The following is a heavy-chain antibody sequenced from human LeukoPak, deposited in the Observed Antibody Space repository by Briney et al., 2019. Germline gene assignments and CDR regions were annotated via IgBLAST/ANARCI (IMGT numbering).Heavy chain of an antibody. D-gene: IGHD5-12*01. CDR3: AKCSGGYSGYDDY. CDR2: ISGSGGST. Sequence: GGSLRLSCAASGFTFSSYAMSWVRQAPGKGLEWVLGISGSGGSTYYADSVKGRFTISRDESKNTLYLQMNSLRAEDTAVYYCAKCSGGYSGYDDYWGQGTLVTVSS. J-gene: IGHJ4*02. CDR1: GFTFSSYA. V-gene: IGHV3-23*01.